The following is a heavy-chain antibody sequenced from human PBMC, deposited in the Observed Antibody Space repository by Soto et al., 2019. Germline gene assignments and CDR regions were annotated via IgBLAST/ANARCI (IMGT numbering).Heavy chain of an antibody. CDR2: TYYRSKWYN. V-gene: IGHV6-1*01. Sequence: SQTLSLTCAISGDSVSSNSAAWNWIRQSPSRGLEWLGRTYYRSKWYNDYAVSVKSRITINPDTSKNQFSLQLNSVTPEDTAVFYGARPLRQCRAAPRGGGPNYYYGMDVWGQGTTVTVSS. D-gene: IGHD6-6*01. J-gene: IGHJ6*02. CDR3: ARPLRQCRAAPRGGGPNYYYGMDV. CDR1: GDSVSSNSAA.